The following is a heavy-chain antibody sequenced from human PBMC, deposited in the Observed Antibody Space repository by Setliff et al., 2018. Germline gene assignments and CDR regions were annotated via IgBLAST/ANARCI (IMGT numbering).Heavy chain of an antibody. V-gene: IGHV4-34*01. CDR2: INHSGST. CDR1: GGSFSTYY. D-gene: IGHD1-26*01. J-gene: IGHJ3*02. Sequence: SETLSLTCAVYGGSFSTYYWIWIRQPPGKGLEWIGEINHSGSTNYNPSLKSRVTISVDTSKNQFSLKLSSVTAADTALYYCARERSGSYYGYAFDIWGQGTMVTVSS. CDR3: ARERSGSYYGYAFDI.